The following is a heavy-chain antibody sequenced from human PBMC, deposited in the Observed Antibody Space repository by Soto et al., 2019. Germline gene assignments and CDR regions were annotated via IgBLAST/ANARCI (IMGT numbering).Heavy chain of an antibody. CDR2: ISYDGSNK. Sequence: QVPLVESGGGVVQPGRSLRLSCAASGFTFSSYGMHWVRQAPGKGLEWVAVISYDGSNKYYADSVKGRFTISRDNSKNTLYLQMNSLRAEDTAVYYCAKSSIAVAGYFDYWGQGTLVTVSS. D-gene: IGHD6-19*01. V-gene: IGHV3-30*18. CDR3: AKSSIAVAGYFDY. J-gene: IGHJ4*02. CDR1: GFTFSSYG.